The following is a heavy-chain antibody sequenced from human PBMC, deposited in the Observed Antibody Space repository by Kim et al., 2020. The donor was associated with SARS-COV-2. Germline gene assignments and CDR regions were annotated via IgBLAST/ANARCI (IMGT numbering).Heavy chain of an antibody. CDR3: TTDPFGVALAAPGLDGMDV. CDR2: IKSKTDGGTT. V-gene: IGHV3-15*01. D-gene: IGHD3-3*01. Sequence: GGSLRLSCAASGFTFSNAWMSWVRQAPGKGLEWVGRIKSKTDGGTTDYAAPVKGRFTISRDDSKNTLYLQMNSLKTEDTAVYYCTTDPFGVALAAPGLDGMDVWGQGTTVTVSS. J-gene: IGHJ6*02. CDR1: GFTFSNAW.